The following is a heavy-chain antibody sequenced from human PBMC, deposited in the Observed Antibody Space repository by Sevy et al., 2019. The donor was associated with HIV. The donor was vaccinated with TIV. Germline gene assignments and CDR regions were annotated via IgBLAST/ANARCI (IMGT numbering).Heavy chain of an antibody. D-gene: IGHD4-17*01. CDR2: IWFDGSNS. J-gene: IGHJ4*02. Sequence: GGSLRLSCAASGFSFSSYGMHWVRQAPGKGLEWVALIWFDGSNSYYADSVKGRFTISRDTSKNTVYLQMNSLRAEDTAVYYCARDHEFYDYGDYGPTFFPYYWGQGNLVTVSS. CDR1: GFSFSSYG. V-gene: IGHV3-33*01. CDR3: ARDHEFYDYGDYGPTFFPYY.